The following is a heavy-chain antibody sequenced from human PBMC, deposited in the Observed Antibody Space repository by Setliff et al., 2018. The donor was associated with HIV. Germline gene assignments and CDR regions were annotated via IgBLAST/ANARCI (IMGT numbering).Heavy chain of an antibody. CDR1: GYSFSGYY. J-gene: IGHJ2*01. CDR3: AKVRDYGSGSYYNWYFDL. Sequence: ASVKVSCKASGYSFSGYYIHWVRQAPGQGLEWMGWINPNNGDTKYAQKFQGWVTMTRDTSISTAYMELSRLRSDDTAVYYCAKVRDYGSGSYYNWYFDLWGRGTRVTVSS. V-gene: IGHV1-2*04. D-gene: IGHD3-10*01. CDR2: INPNNGDT.